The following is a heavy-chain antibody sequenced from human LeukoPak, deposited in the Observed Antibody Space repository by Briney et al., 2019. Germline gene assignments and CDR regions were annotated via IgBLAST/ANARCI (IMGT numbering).Heavy chain of an antibody. J-gene: IGHJ4*02. CDR1: GGTFSSYT. CDR2: IIPILGIA. D-gene: IGHD3-22*01. Sequence: SVKVSCKASGGTFSSYTISWVRQAPGQGLEWRGRIIPILGIANYAQKFQGRVTITADKSTSTAYMELSSLRSEDTAVYYCARDQDYYDSSGYPYYFDYWGQGTLVTASS. V-gene: IGHV1-69*04. CDR3: ARDQDYYDSSGYPYYFDY.